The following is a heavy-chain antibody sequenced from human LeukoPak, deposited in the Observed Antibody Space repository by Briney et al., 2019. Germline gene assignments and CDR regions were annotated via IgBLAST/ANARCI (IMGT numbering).Heavy chain of an antibody. D-gene: IGHD2-2*01. Sequence: ASVKVSCKASGYTFTTYDINWVRQATGQGLEWMGWMNPNSGNTGYAQKFQDRVTMTEDTSTDTAYMELSSLRSEDTAVYYCATLYCSSTSCPRNWGQGTLVTVSS. CDR3: ATLYCSSTSCPRN. J-gene: IGHJ4*02. CDR2: MNPNSGNT. CDR1: GYTFTTYD. V-gene: IGHV1-8*01.